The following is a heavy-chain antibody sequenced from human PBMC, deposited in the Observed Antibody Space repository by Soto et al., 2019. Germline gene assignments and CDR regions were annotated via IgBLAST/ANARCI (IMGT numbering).Heavy chain of an antibody. V-gene: IGHV3-13*01. J-gene: IGHJ5*02. CDR2: IGTAGDT. D-gene: IGHD2-2*01. Sequence: GGSLRLSCAASGFTFSSYDMHWVRQATGKGLEWVSAIGTAGDTYYPGSVKGRFTISRENAKNSLYLQMNSLRAEDTAVYYCARGRVGVVPAERDLNWFDPWGQGTLVTVSS. CDR1: GFTFSSYD. CDR3: ARGRVGVVPAERDLNWFDP.